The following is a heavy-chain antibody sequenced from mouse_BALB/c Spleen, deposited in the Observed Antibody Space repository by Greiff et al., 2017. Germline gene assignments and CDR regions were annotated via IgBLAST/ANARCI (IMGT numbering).Heavy chain of an antibody. J-gene: IGHJ4*01. CDR1: GYTFTSYY. V-gene: IGHV1S81*02. D-gene: IGHD1-1*01. CDR3: TRCVYGDYAMDY. CDR2: INPSNGGT. Sequence: VQLQQSGAELVKPGASVKLSCKASGYTFTSYYMYWVKQRPGQGLEWIGEINPSNGGTNFNEKFKSKATLTVDKSSSTAYMQLSSLTSEDSAVYYCTRCVYGDYAMDYWGQGTSVTVSS.